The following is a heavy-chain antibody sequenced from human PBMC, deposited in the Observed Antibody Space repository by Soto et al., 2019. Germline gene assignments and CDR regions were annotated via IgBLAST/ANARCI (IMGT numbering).Heavy chain of an antibody. Sequence: PSETLSLTCAVYGGSFSGYYWSWIRQPPGKGLEWIGEINHSGSTNYNPSLKSRVTISVDTSKNQFSLKLSSVTAADTAVYYCARAGYGDSDRAFDIWGQGTMVTVSS. V-gene: IGHV4-34*01. CDR1: GGSFSGYY. J-gene: IGHJ3*02. D-gene: IGHD4-17*01. CDR3: ARAGYGDSDRAFDI. CDR2: INHSGST.